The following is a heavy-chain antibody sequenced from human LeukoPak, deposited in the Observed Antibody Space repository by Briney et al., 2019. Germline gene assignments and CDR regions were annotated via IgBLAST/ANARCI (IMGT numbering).Heavy chain of an antibody. CDR1: GFTFSSYE. D-gene: IGHD3-10*02. CDR3: AELGITMIGGV. CDR2: ISSSGSTI. J-gene: IGHJ6*04. V-gene: IGHV3-48*03. Sequence: GGSLRLSCAASGFTFSSYEMNWVRQAPGKGLEWVSYISSSGSTIYHADSVKGRFTISRDNAKNSLYLQMNSLRAEDTAVYYCAELGITMIGGVWGKGTTVTISS.